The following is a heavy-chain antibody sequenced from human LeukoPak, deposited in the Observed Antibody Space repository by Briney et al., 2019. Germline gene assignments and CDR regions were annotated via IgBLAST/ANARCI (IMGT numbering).Heavy chain of an antibody. Sequence: GGSLRLSCAASGLTFSSYAMSWVRQAPGKGLEWVSAISGSGGSTYYADSVEGRFTISRDNSKEMLYLQMNSLRAEDTAVYYCAKDVGSGGSSSGNWGQGTLVTVSS. CDR2: ISGSGGST. CDR3: AKDVGSGGSSSGN. D-gene: IGHD3-10*01. J-gene: IGHJ1*01. CDR1: GLTFSSYA. V-gene: IGHV3-23*01.